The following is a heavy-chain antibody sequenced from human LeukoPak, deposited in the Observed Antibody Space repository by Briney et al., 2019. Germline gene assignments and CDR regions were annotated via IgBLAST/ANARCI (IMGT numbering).Heavy chain of an antibody. Sequence: GGSLRLSCAASGFRFSSYEMNWGRQAPGKGLEWVSYIRISCSSIYNADTVKGQFTISRNNAKNSLYLQMNSLRAEDTAVYYCARGYYYGSGTLGPFDPWGQGTLVTVSS. V-gene: IGHV3-48*03. D-gene: IGHD3-10*01. CDR3: ARGYYYGSGTLGPFDP. CDR2: IRISCSSI. CDR1: GFRFSSYE. J-gene: IGHJ5*02.